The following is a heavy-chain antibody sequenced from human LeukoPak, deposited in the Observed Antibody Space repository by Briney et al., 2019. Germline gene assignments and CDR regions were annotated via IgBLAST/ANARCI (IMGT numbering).Heavy chain of an antibody. CDR3: AGPAPVVSVAGRLDY. Sequence: SETLSLTCNVSGDSATSDIYFWGWLRQPPGKGLEWIGAIYYTGRTYYNPSLGSRVSISVDSSKRHFSLELTSVTVADTAVYYCAGPAPVVSVAGRLDYWGLGTLVAVSS. V-gene: IGHV4-39*01. J-gene: IGHJ4*02. CDR2: IYYTGRT. D-gene: IGHD6-19*01. CDR1: GDSATSDIYF.